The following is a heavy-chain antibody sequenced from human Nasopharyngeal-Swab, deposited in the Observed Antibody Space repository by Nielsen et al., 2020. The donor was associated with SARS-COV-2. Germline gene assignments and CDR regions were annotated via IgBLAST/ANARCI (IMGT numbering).Heavy chain of an antibody. D-gene: IGHD6-19*01. CDR1: GYTFTSYG. Sequence: SVKVSCKASGYTFTSYGISWVRQAPGQGLEWMGWIIPIFGTANYVQKFQGRVTITADESTSTAYMELSSLRSEDTAVYYCARGDIIAVAGTGYYYYYYMDVWGKGTTVTVSS. CDR3: ARGDIIAVAGTGYYYYYYMDV. V-gene: IGHV1-69*13. CDR2: IIPIFGTA. J-gene: IGHJ6*03.